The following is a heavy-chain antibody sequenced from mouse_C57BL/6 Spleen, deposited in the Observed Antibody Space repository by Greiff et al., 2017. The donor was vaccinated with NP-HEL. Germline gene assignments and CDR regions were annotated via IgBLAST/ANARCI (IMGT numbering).Heavy chain of an antibody. D-gene: IGHD1-1*01. V-gene: IGHV5-17*01. CDR1: GFTFSDYG. J-gene: IGHJ1*03. CDR3: ARPYYGSSFYWYFDV. CDR2: ISSGSSTI. Sequence: EVNVVESGGGLVKPGGSLKLSCAASGFTFSDYGMHWVRQAPEKGLEWVAYISSGSSTIYYADTVKGRFTISRDNAKNTLFLQMTSLRSEDTAMYYCARPYYGSSFYWYFDVWGTGTTVTVSS.